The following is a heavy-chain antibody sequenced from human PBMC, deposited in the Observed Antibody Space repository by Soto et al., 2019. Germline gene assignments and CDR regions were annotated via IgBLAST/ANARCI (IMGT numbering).Heavy chain of an antibody. V-gene: IGHV3-23*01. CDR3: AKDTVGGYSFWSGYYSDGLDV. CDR1: GFTFDSYA. J-gene: IGHJ3*01. D-gene: IGHD3-3*01. CDR2: ISGSADGT. Sequence: EVKLLESGGGLAQPGGSLRLSCVGSGFTFDSYAISWVRQAPGEGLQWIAAISGSADGTDYAHSVRGRFTISRDNAKKTVRLQMDSLRVEDTAVYFCAKDTVGGYSFWSGYYSDGLDVWGQGTLVTVS.